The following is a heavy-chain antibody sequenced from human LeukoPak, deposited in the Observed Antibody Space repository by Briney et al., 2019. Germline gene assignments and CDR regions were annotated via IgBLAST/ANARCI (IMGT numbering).Heavy chain of an antibody. CDR3: ARSPIAVASFDY. D-gene: IGHD6-19*01. V-gene: IGHV1-69*04. CDR2: IIPILGIA. Sequence: APVKVSCKASGGTFSSYAISWVRQAPGQGLEWMGRIIPILGIANYAQKFQGRVTITADKSTSTAYMELSSLRSEDTAVYYCARSPIAVASFDYWGQGTLVTVSS. J-gene: IGHJ4*02. CDR1: GGTFSSYA.